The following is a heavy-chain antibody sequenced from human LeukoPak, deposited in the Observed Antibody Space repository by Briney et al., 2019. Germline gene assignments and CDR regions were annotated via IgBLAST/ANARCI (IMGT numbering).Heavy chain of an antibody. Sequence: SETLSLTCTVSGGSISSGSYYWSWIRQPPGKGLEWIGYIYYSGSTNYNPSLKSRVTISVDTSKNQFSLKLSSVTAADTAVYYCARQAVGAPDWFDPWGQGTLVTVSS. D-gene: IGHD1-26*01. J-gene: IGHJ5*02. CDR2: IYYSGST. CDR3: ARQAVGAPDWFDP. CDR1: GGSISSGSYY. V-gene: IGHV4-61*01.